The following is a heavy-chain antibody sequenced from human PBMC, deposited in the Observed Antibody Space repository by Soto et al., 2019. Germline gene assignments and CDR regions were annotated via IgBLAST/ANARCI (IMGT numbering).Heavy chain of an antibody. CDR2: ISYDGSNK. J-gene: IGHJ4*02. D-gene: IGHD3-3*01. Sequence: GGSLRLSCAASGFTFSSYGMHWVRQAPGKGLEWVAVISYDGSNKYYADSVKGRFTISRDNSKNTLYLQMNSLRAEDTAVYYCAKDLGYDFWGGYHTFADWGQGTLVTVSS. CDR1: GFTFSSYG. CDR3: AKDLGYDFWGGYHTFAD. V-gene: IGHV3-30*18.